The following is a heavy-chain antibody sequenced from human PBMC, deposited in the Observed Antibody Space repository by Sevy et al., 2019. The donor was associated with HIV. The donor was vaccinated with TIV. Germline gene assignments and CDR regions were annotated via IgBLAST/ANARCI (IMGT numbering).Heavy chain of an antibody. D-gene: IGHD3-22*01. CDR3: AKATRYYDSTGNYRAFDY. V-gene: IGHV3-23*01. CDR1: GFTFSSYA. J-gene: IGHJ4*02. CDR2: ISGSGGST. Sequence: GGSLGLSCAASGFTFSSYAMSWVRQAPGKGLEWVSTISGSGGSTYYADSVKGRFTISRDNSKKTLYLQMNSLRAEDTAVYYCAKATRYYDSTGNYRAFDYWGQGTLVTVSS.